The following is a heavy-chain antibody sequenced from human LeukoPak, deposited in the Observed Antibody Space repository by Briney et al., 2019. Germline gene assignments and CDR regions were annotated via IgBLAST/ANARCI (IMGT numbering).Heavy chain of an antibody. J-gene: IGHJ3*01. Sequence: PGGSLRLSCAASGFTFSNYGMDWVRQAPGKGLEWVGRGRKKANSYSAEYAASVKGRVTISRDESKNSLFLQLDSLKTEDTAVYFCGKIGAWLGAADGSDFWGQGTMVTVSS. CDR3: GKIGAWLGAADGSDF. D-gene: IGHD2-21*02. CDR1: GFTFSNYG. V-gene: IGHV3-72*01. CDR2: GRKKANSYSA.